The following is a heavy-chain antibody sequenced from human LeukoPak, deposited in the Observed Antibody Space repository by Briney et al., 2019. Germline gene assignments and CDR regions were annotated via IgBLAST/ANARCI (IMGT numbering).Heavy chain of an antibody. CDR2: IIPIFGTA. D-gene: IGHD3-3*01. Sequence: ASVKVSCKASGGTFSSYAISWVRQAPGQGLEWMGGIIPIFGTANYAQKFQGRVTITADESTSTAYMELSSLRSEDTAVYYCARGIRFLEWFASYYYYYGMDVWGQGTTVTVSS. V-gene: IGHV1-69*13. J-gene: IGHJ6*02. CDR1: GGTFSSYA. CDR3: ARGIRFLEWFASYYYYYGMDV.